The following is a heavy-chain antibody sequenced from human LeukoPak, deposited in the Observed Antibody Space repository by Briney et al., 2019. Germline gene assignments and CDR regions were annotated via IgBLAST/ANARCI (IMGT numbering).Heavy chain of an antibody. Sequence: PSETLSLTCTVSGGSISSYYWSWIRQPAGKGLEWLGRIYTSGSTNYNPSLKSRVTMSVDTSKNQFSLKLSSVTAADTAVYYCARETAEGGYDSPLFDYWGQGTLATVSS. J-gene: IGHJ4*02. V-gene: IGHV4-4*07. CDR1: GGSISSYY. CDR2: IYTSGST. CDR3: ARETAEGGYDSPLFDY. D-gene: IGHD5-12*01.